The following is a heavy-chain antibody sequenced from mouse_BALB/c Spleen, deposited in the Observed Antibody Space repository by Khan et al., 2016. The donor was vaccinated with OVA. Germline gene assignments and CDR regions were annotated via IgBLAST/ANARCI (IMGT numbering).Heavy chain of an antibody. CDR3: ALIYCYGSGFDC. D-gene: IGHD1-1*01. J-gene: IGHJ2*01. V-gene: IGHV1S135*01. CDR2: IDPYNGGT. Sequence: LQQSGPELVNPGASVKVSCKASGYSFTDYNIFWVKQSLGKSLEWIGYIDPYNGGTNYNQKFKGEATLTVYKSSTTAFMHLSSLTSEDSAVYYCALIYCYGSGFDCWGQGTTLTVSS. CDR1: GYSFTDYN.